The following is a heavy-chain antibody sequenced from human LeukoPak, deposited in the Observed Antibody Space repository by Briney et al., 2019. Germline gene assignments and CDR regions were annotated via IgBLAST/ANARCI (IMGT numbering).Heavy chain of an antibody. Sequence: GASVKVPCKASGYTFTSYDIIWVRQASGQGLEWMGWMNPNSGHTGYPHKFQGRVTMTRSTSISTAYMELTGLTSEDSAVYYCARSFVGTRKRNDYWGQGTLVTVSS. CDR1: GYTFTSYD. J-gene: IGHJ4*02. CDR3: ARSFVGTRKRNDY. CDR2: MNPNSGHT. V-gene: IGHV1-8*01. D-gene: IGHD4-23*01.